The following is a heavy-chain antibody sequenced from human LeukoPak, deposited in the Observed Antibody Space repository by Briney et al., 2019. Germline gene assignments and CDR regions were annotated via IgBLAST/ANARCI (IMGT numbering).Heavy chain of an antibody. V-gene: IGHV1-2*02. CDR1: GYTFTGYY. CDR3: ARDGFPYSSSSGGVDY. Sequence: GASVKVSCKASGYTFTGYYMHRVRQAPGQGLEWMGWINPNSGGTNYAQKFQGRVTMTRDTSISTAYMELSRLRSDDTAVYYCARDGFPYSSSSGGVDYWGQGTLVTVSS. D-gene: IGHD6-6*01. J-gene: IGHJ4*02. CDR2: INPNSGGT.